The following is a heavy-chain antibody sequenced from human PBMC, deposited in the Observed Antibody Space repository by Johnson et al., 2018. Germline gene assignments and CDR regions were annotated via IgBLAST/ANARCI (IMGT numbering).Heavy chain of an antibody. D-gene: IGHD5-12*01. J-gene: IGHJ6*02. V-gene: IGHV4-59*01. Sequence: QVQLQESGPGLVQPSETLSLTCIVSDGSISTYFWGWIRQAPGKGLEWLGSVHYSGSKNYNPSLKSRITMSLDTSKNQVLMKLTSVTAADTAVYYCARMGFYLVAISGMDVVGQGTTVTVSS. CDR2: VHYSGSK. CDR3: ARMGFYLVAISGMDV. CDR1: DGSISTYF.